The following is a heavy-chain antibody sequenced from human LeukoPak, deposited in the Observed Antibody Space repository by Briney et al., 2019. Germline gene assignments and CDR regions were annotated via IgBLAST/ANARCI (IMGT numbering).Heavy chain of an antibody. CDR3: VGGYGWLPDY. D-gene: IGHD6-19*01. CDR2: IKQDGREK. J-gene: IGHJ4*02. V-gene: IGHV3-7*04. Sequence: GGSLRLSCAASGFTLSEFWMNWVRQAPGKGLEWVANIKQDGREKNYVDSVKGRFTISRDNAKNSAYLQMNNLRVDDTAVYYCVGGYGWLPDYWGQGTLVTVSS. CDR1: GFTLSEFW.